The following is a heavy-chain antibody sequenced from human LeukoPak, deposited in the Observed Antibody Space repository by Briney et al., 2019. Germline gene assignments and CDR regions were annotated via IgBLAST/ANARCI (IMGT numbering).Heavy chain of an antibody. Sequence: PGGSLRLSCAASGFTFSDYYMSWIRQAPGKGLEWVSYISSSGSTIYYADSVKGRFTISRDNAKNSLYLQMNSLRAEDTAVYYCARALREPDDIVVVPAAILNWGQGTLVAVSS. V-gene: IGHV3-11*04. CDR3: ARALREPDDIVVVPAAILN. D-gene: IGHD2-2*01. CDR2: ISSSGSTI. J-gene: IGHJ4*02. CDR1: GFTFSDYY.